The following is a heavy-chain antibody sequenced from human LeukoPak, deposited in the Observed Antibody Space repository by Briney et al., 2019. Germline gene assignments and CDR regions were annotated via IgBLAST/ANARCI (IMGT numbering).Heavy chain of an antibody. J-gene: IGHJ2*01. CDR1: SGSISSYY. V-gene: IGHV4-59*01. D-gene: IGHD6-13*01. CDR3: ARGGQQLVWYFDL. CDR2: IYYSGST. Sequence: PSETLSLTCTVSSGSISSYYWSWIRQPPGKGLEWIGYIYYSGSTNYNPSLKSRVTISVDTSKNQFSLKLSSVTAADTAVYYCARGGQQLVWYFDLWGRGTLVTVSS.